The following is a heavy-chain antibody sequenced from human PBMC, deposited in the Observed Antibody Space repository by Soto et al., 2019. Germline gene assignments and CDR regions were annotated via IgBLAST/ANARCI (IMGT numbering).Heavy chain of an antibody. J-gene: IGHJ3*02. Sequence: ASVKVSCKVFGYTLTELSMHWVRQAPGKGLEWMGGIDPKDGETNYAQKFQGRVTMTADKSTSTAYMELSSLRSEDTAVYYCASRIAARPFDAFDIWGQGTMVTVSS. CDR2: IDPKDGET. V-gene: IGHV1-24*01. D-gene: IGHD6-6*01. CDR3: ASRIAARPFDAFDI. CDR1: GYTLTELS.